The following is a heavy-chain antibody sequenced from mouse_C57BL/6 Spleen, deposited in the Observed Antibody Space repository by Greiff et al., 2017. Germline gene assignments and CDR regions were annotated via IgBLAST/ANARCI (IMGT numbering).Heavy chain of an antibody. CDR3: ARGLRYYFDV. D-gene: IGHD1-1*01. V-gene: IGHV5-16*01. CDR1: GFTFSDYY. J-gene: IGHJ1*03. Sequence: EVQLVESEGGLVQPGSSMKLSCTASGFTFSDYYMAWVRQVPEKGLEWVANINYDGSSTYYLDSLKSRFIISRDNAKNILYLQMSSLKSEDTATYYCARGLRYYFDVWGTGTTVTVSS. CDR2: INYDGSST.